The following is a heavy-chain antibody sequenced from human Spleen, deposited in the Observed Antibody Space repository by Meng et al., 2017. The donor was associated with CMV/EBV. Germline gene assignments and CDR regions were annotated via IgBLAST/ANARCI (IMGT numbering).Heavy chain of an antibody. D-gene: IGHD5-18*01. CDR2: INSDGSST. V-gene: IGHV3-74*01. Sequence: GESLKISCAASGFTFSSYWMHWVRQAPGKGLVWVSRINSDGSSTSYADSVKGRFTISRDNAKNTLYLQMNSLRAEDTAVYYCARDHSPRDYYGMDVWGQGTTVTVSS. CDR3: ARDHSPRDYYGMDV. CDR1: GFTFSSYW. J-gene: IGHJ6*02.